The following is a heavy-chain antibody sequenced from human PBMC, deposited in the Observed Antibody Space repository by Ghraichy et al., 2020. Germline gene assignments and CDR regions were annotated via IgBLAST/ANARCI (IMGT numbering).Heavy chain of an antibody. CDR3: ARDLWAFDI. CDR2: IYSGGTT. V-gene: IGHV3-53*01. CDR1: GFDVSINR. Sequence: GGSLRLSCVGSGFDVSINRMSWVRQAPGKGLEWVSAIYSGGTTDYADSVKGRFTFSRGNSKNTVYLQMNSLRVDDTAMYYCARDLWAFDIWGQGTSVTVSS. D-gene: IGHD2-21*01. J-gene: IGHJ3*02.